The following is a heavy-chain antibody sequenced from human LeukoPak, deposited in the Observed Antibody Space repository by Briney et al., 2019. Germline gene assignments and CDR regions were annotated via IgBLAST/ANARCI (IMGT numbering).Heavy chain of an antibody. J-gene: IGHJ6*03. D-gene: IGHD5-24*01. CDR1: GFTVSSNY. Sequence: GGSLRLSCAASGFTVSSNYMSWVRQAPGKGLEWVSVIYSGGTTYYADSVKGRFTISRDNSKNTLYLQMDSLRAEDTAVYYCARGPVATIRLSYYYYYMDVWGKGTTVTVSS. CDR3: ARGPVATIRLSYYYYYMDV. CDR2: IYSGGTT. V-gene: IGHV3-53*01.